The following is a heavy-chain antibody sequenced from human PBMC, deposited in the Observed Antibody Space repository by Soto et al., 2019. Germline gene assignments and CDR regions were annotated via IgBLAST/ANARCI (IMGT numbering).Heavy chain of an antibody. V-gene: IGHV3-30*03. CDR3: ATSRGAMIGFFEY. D-gene: IGHD3-10*01. CDR1: GFTFSSYG. Sequence: GGSLRLSCLASGFTFSSYGMHWVRQAPGKGLEWVAVISYDGSDESFEDSVKGRFTISRDNSKNTLYLQMNTLRAEDTAVYYCATSRGAMIGFFEYWGQGTRVTVSS. J-gene: IGHJ4*02. CDR2: ISYDGSDE.